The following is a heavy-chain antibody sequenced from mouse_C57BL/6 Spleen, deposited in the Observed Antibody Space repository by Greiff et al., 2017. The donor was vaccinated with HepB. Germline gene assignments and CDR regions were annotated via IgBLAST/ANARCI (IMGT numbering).Heavy chain of an antibody. V-gene: IGHV1-42*01. CDR1: GYSFTGYY. CDR3: ARWHYYAMDY. J-gene: IGHJ4*01. CDR2: INPSTGGT. Sequence: EVQLQQSGPELVKPGASVKISCKASGYSFTGYYMNWVKQSPEKSLEWIGEINPSTGGTTYNQKFKAKATVTVDKSSSTAYMQLKSLTSEDSAVYYCARWHYYAMDYWGQGTSVTVSS.